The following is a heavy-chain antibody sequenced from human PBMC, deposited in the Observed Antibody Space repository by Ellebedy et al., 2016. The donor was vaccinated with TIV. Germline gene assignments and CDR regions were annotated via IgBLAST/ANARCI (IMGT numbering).Heavy chain of an antibody. J-gene: IGHJ6*02. D-gene: IGHD3-10*01. CDR2: IYHSGST. Sequence: SETLSLXXAVSGGSISSSNWWSWVRQPPGKGLEWIGEIYHSGSTNYNPSLKSRVTISVDNSKNQFSLKLTSVTASDTAVYYCGQFGPRANYAMDVWGQGTTVTVSS. CDR3: GQFGPRANYAMDV. CDR1: GGSISSSNW. V-gene: IGHV4-4*02.